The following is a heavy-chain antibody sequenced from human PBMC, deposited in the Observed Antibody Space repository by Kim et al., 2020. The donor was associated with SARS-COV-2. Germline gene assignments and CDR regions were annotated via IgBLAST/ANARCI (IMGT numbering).Heavy chain of an antibody. Sequence: GGSLRLSCAASGFTFSSYWMHWVRQAPGKGLVWVSRINSDGSSTSYADSVKGRFTISRDNAKNTLYLQMNSLRAEDTAVYYCARAMVRGVMYYYYGMDVWGQGTTVTVSS. V-gene: IGHV3-74*01. CDR3: ARAMVRGVMYYYYGMDV. CDR1: GFTFSSYW. D-gene: IGHD3-10*01. CDR2: INSDGSST. J-gene: IGHJ6*02.